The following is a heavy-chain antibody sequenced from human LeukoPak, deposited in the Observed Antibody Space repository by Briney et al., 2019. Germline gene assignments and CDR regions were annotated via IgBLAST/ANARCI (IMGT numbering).Heavy chain of an antibody. CDR2: IYHSGSA. J-gene: IGHJ4*02. CDR1: GASISSGGYS. Sequence: SETLSLTCAVSGASISSGGYSWSWIPQPPGKGLDWLGYIYHSGSAYQIPSLRSRVTLFVDRSKNQFSLKLSSVTAADSAVYYCARSPSFNDVLTGYFYFDYWGRGTLVTVSS. V-gene: IGHV4-30-2*01. CDR3: ARSPSFNDVLTGYFYFDY. D-gene: IGHD3-9*01.